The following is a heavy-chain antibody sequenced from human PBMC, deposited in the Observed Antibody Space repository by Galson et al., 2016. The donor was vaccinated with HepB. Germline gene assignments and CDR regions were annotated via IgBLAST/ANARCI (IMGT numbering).Heavy chain of an antibody. Sequence: SVKVSCKASGYTFTSYNINWVRQAPGQGLEWMGWINTNNGNTNYAQKVQGRVTTTTDTSTSTVYMELRSLRSDDTAVYYCAREGMLFYMDVWGQGTTVIVSS. V-gene: IGHV1-18*04. J-gene: IGHJ6*02. CDR3: AREGMLFYMDV. D-gene: IGHD2-8*01. CDR2: INTNNGNT. CDR1: GYTFTSYN.